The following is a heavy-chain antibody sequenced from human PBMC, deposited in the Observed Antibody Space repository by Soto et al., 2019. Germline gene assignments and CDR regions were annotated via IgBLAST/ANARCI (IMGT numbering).Heavy chain of an antibody. CDR2: IGTAGDT. CDR3: ARGKSSQLALVYYGMDV. D-gene: IGHD6-19*01. Sequence: GGSLRLSCAASGFTFSSYDMHWVRQATGKGLEWVSAIGTAGDTYYPGSVKGRFTISRENSKNSLYLQMNSLRAGDTAVYYCARGKSSQLALVYYGMDVWGPVPKVAVSS. V-gene: IGHV3-13*01. CDR1: GFTFSSYD. J-gene: IGHJ6*02.